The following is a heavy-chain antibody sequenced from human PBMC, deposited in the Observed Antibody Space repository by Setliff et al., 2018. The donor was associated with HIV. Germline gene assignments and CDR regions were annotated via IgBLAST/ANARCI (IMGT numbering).Heavy chain of an antibody. V-gene: IGHV4-61*09. J-gene: IGHJ4*02. D-gene: IGHD3-22*01. CDR2: IYINGYT. Sequence: PSETLSLTCSVSGGSTSSGSYYWTWIRQPAGKGPEWIGHIYINGYTNYNPSLKSRVTISVDTSKNQFSLKLNSVTAADTAVYYCASIDYDSSGPFDCWGQGMLVTVSS. CDR3: ASIDYDSSGPFDC. CDR1: GGSTSSGSYY.